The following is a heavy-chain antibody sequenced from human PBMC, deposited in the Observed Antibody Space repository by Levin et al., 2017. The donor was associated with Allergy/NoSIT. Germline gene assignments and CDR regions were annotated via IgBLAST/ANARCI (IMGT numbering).Heavy chain of an antibody. J-gene: IGHJ3*02. CDR3: AIGIAVAGTGSFDI. D-gene: IGHD6-19*01. CDR1: GYSFTSYW. Sequence: GGSLRLSCKGSGYSFTSYWIGWVRQMPGKGLEWMGIIYPGDSDTRYSPSFQGQVTISADKSISTAYLQWSSLKASDTAMYYCAIGIAVAGTGSFDIWGQGTMVTVSS. V-gene: IGHV5-51*01. CDR2: IYPGDSDT.